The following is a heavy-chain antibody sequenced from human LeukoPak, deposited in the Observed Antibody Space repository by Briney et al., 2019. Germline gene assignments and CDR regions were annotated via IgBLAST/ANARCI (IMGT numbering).Heavy chain of an antibody. V-gene: IGHV3-49*04. Sequence: GGSLRLSCVASGFTIGDYTINWVRQAPVKGLEWVSFIRSEAYGGTTEYAASVKGRFTVSRDDSKSIAYLQMNSLETEDTAVYYCTRGRYYGSGSYLIDYWGQGTLVTVSS. CDR1: GFTIGDYT. J-gene: IGHJ4*02. CDR3: TRGRYYGSGSYLIDY. CDR2: IRSEAYGGTT. D-gene: IGHD3-10*01.